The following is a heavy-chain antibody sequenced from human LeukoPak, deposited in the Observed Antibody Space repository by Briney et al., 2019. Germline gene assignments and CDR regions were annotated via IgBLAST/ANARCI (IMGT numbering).Heavy chain of an antibody. Sequence: SETLSRTCAVYGGSFSGYYWSWIRQPPGKGLEWIGEINHSGSTNYNPSLKSRVTISVDTSKNQFSLKLSSVTAADTAVYYCARALRYSSNDTTYRLDYWGQGTLVTVSS. D-gene: IGHD6-13*01. J-gene: IGHJ4*02. CDR3: ARALRYSSNDTTYRLDY. V-gene: IGHV4-34*01. CDR1: GGSFSGYY. CDR2: INHSGST.